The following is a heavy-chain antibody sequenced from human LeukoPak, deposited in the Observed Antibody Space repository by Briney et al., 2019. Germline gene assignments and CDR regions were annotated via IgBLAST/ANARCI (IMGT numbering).Heavy chain of an antibody. CDR3: ARDNSVEDTAWWFDP. CDR2: INPSGGST. Sequence: AASVKVSCKASGYTFTSYYMHWVRHAPGQGFEWMGIINPSGGSTSYAQKFQGRVTMTRDMSTSTDYMELSSLRSEDTAVYYCARDNSVEDTAWWFDPWGQGTLVTVSS. V-gene: IGHV1-46*01. CDR1: GYTFTSYY. J-gene: IGHJ5*02. D-gene: IGHD4-23*01.